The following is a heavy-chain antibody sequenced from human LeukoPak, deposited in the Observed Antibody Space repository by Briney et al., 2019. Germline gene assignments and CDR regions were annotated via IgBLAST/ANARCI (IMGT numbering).Heavy chain of an antibody. D-gene: IGHD2-2*01. CDR2: ISGSGGST. J-gene: IGHJ1*01. CDR3: AKASRNCSRTSCYEYFQH. CDR1: AFTFSTYA. V-gene: IGHV3-23*01. Sequence: GGSLRLSCAASAFTFSTYAMHWVRQAPGKGLEWVSVISGSGGSTYYADSVKGRVTISRDNSKNTLYLQMNSLRAEDTAVYYCAKASRNCSRTSCYEYFQHWGQGTLVTVSS.